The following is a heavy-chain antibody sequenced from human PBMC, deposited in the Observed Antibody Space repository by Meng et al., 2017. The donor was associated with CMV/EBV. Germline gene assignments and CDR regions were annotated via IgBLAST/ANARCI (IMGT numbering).Heavy chain of an antibody. Sequence: VKVSCKASGYTFTSYDINWVRQATGQGLEWMGWMNPNSGNTGYAQKFQGRVTMTRNTSISTAYMELSSLRSEDTAVYYCARVSGGAYGMDVWGQGTTVTVSS. CDR2: MNPNSGNT. D-gene: IGHD2/OR15-2a*01. CDR1: GYTFTSYD. CDR3: ARVSGGAYGMDV. V-gene: IGHV1-8*01. J-gene: IGHJ6*02.